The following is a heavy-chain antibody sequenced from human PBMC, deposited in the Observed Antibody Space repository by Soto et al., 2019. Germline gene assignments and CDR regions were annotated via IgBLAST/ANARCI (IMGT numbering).Heavy chain of an antibody. J-gene: IGHJ6*02. Sequence: PSETLSLTCTVSGGSISSYYWSWIRQPPGKGLEWIGYIYYSGSTNYNPSLKSRVTISVDTSKNQFSLKLSSVTAADTAVYYCARDRGSGWDYYYYGMDVWGQGTTVTVSS. D-gene: IGHD6-19*01. CDR1: GGSISSYY. V-gene: IGHV4-59*01. CDR3: ARDRGSGWDYYYYGMDV. CDR2: IYYSGST.